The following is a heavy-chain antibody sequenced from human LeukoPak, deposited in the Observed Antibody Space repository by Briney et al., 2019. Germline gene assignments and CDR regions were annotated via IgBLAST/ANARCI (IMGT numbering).Heavy chain of an antibody. D-gene: IGHD2-15*01. CDR3: AREVGLDS. Sequence: TGGSLRLSCAASGFTVSSNYMSWVRQAPGKGLEWVSVIYSGDSTYYADSVKGRFTISRDSSKNTLYLQMNSLRAEDTVLYYCAREVGLDSWGRGTLVTVSS. J-gene: IGHJ4*02. V-gene: IGHV3-53*01. CDR2: IYSGDST. CDR1: GFTVSSNY.